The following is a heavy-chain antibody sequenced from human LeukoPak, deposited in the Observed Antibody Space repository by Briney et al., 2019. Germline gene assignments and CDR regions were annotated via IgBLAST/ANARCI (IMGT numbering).Heavy chain of an antibody. CDR1: GGTFSSYA. V-gene: IGHV1-69*05. CDR3: AREKRKTYYYDSSGFDAFDI. J-gene: IGHJ3*02. D-gene: IGHD3-22*01. CDR2: IIPIFGTA. Sequence: SVKVSCKASGGTFSSYAISWVRQAPGQGVEWMGRIIPIFGTANYAQKFQGRVTITTDESTSTAYMELSSLRSEDTAVYYCAREKRKTYYYDSSGFDAFDIWGQGTMVTVSS.